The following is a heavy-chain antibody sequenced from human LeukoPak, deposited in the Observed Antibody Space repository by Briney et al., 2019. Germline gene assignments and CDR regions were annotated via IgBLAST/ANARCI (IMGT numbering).Heavy chain of an antibody. CDR2: INHRGST. CDR3: ARVLYYDYVWGSYRYTGAFDY. CDR1: GGSFSGYY. D-gene: IGHD3-16*02. Sequence: PSETLSLTCAVYGGSFSGYYWSWIRQPPGKGLEWIGEINHRGSTNYNPSLKSRVTMSVDTSKNQFSLKLSSVTAADTAVYYCARVLYYDYVWGSYRYTGAFDYWGQGTLVTVSS. J-gene: IGHJ4*02. V-gene: IGHV4-34*01.